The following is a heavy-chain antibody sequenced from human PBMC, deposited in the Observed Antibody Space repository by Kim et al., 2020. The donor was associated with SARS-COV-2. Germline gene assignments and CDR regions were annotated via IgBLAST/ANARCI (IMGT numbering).Heavy chain of an antibody. CDR2: IYPGDSDT. V-gene: IGHV5-51*01. CDR1: GYSFTSYW. Sequence: GESLKISCKGSGYSFTSYWIGWVRQMPGKGLEWLGIIYPGDSDTRYSPSFQGQVTISADKSISTAYLQWISLKASDTAMYYCARHRGIAAAGHHRADDYYYYGMDVWGQVTRVTVS. J-gene: IGHJ6*02. CDR3: ARHRGIAAAGHHRADDYYYYGMDV. D-gene: IGHD6-13*01.